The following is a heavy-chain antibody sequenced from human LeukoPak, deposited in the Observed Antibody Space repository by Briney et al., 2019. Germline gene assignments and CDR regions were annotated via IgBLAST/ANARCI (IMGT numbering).Heavy chain of an antibody. J-gene: IGHJ4*02. D-gene: IGHD6-19*01. CDR1: GGSISSYY. CDR3: TGATTVAGSYFDY. CDR2: IYYSGST. V-gene: IGHV4-59*01. Sequence: SETLSLTCTVSGGSISSYYWSWIRQPPGKGLEWIGYIYYSGSTNYNPSLKSRVTISVDTSKNRFSLKLSSVTAADTAVYYCTGATTVAGSYFDYWGQGTLVTVSS.